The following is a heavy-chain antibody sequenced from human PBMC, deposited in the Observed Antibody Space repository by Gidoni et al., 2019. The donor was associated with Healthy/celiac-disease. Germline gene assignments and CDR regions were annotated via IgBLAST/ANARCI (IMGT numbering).Heavy chain of an antibody. J-gene: IGHJ4*02. CDR3: AKKPLRPYQLLSGYFDY. V-gene: IGHV3-23*01. CDR1: GFTFSSYP. D-gene: IGHD2-2*01. CDR2: ISGSGGST. Sequence: EVQLLESGGGLVQPGGSLRLSCAASGFTFSSYPIGWVRQAPGKGLEWVSAISGSGGSTYYADSVKGRFTISRDNSKNTLYLQMNSLRAEDTAVYYCAKKPLRPYQLLSGYFDYWGQGTLVTVSS.